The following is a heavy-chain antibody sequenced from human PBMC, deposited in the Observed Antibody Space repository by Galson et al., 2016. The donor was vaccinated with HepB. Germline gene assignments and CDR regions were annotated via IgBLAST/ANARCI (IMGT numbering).Heavy chain of an antibody. J-gene: IGHJ4*02. CDR3: ARDFSSYDEYFDL. D-gene: IGHD3-3*01. CDR2: ISGDGSRV. CDR1: GFALTNYW. V-gene: IGHV3-74*01. Sequence: SLRLSCAASGFALTNYWMNWVRQAPGKGLVWVSRISGDGSRVNYADFVKGRVTLSRDNAKNTLYLQMNSLRAEDTAVYYCARDFSSYDEYFDLWGQGTLVTVSS.